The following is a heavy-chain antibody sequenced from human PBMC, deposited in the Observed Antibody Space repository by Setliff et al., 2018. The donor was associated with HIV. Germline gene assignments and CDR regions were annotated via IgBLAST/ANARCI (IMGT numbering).Heavy chain of an antibody. Sequence: PGGSLRLSCAASGFTFTFSTYTMNWVRQAPGKGLEWVSSINGDSTFIYYADSVKGRFTISRDNAKNSLYLQMNSLRAEDTAVYYCARGYWEWGDPIGDAFDIWGQGTVVTVSS. CDR3: ARGYWEWGDPIGDAFDI. D-gene: IGHD3-3*01. CDR2: INGDSTFI. J-gene: IGHJ3*02. CDR1: GFTFTFSTYT. V-gene: IGHV3-21*01.